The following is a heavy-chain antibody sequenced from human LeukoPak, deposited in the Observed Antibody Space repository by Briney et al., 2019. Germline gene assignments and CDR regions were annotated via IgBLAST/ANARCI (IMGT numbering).Heavy chain of an antibody. J-gene: IGHJ4*02. D-gene: IGHD3-10*01. CDR1: GFSFSSYS. V-gene: IGHV3-21*01. Sequence: GGSLRLSCTASGFSFSSYSMNWVRKAPGKGLEWVSSISSSSSYIYYADSVKGRFTISRDNAQNSLYLQMNSLRVEDTAVYYCANLVRASLIQEEYWGQGTLVIVSS. CDR2: ISSSSSYI. CDR3: ANLVRASLIQEEY.